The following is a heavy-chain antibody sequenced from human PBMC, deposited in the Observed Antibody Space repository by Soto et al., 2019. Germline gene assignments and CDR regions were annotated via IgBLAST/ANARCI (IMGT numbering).Heavy chain of an antibody. V-gene: IGHV1-69*02. Sequence: QVQLVQSGAEVKKPGSSVKVSCKASGGTFSSYTISWVRQAPGQGLEWMGRIIPILGIANYAQKFQGRVTITADKXTSTAYMELSSLRAEDTAVYYCARGYSSSWYGLDYWGQGTLVTVSS. J-gene: IGHJ4*02. CDR3: ARGYSSSWYGLDY. CDR1: GGTFSSYT. CDR2: IIPILGIA. D-gene: IGHD6-13*01.